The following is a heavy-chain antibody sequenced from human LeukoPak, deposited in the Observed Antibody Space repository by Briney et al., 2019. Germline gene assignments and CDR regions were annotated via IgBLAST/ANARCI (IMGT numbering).Heavy chain of an antibody. CDR3: ARAYYFDTTGHDSDALDT. CDR1: GFNFRNYD. CDR2: IRSDANNK. D-gene: IGHD3-22*01. Sequence: PGGSLRLSCAASGFNFRNYDMHWVRQAPGKGLEWVASIRSDANNKYYADSVKGRFTISRDNAKNTLFLQMNSLRAEDTAVYYCARAYYFDTTGHDSDALDTWGRGTMVTVSS. J-gene: IGHJ3*02. V-gene: IGHV3-33*01.